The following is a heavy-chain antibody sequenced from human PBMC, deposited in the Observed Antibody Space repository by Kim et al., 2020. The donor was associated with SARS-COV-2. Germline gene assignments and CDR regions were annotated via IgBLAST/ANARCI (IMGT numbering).Heavy chain of an antibody. CDR3: ARGAVWQWLVGDYFDY. Sequence: GGSLRLSCAASGFTFSSYGMHWVRQAPGKGLEWVAVISYDGSNKYYADSVKGRFTISRDNSKNTLYLQMNSLRAEDTAVYYCARGAVWQWLVGDYFDYWGQGTLVTVSS. J-gene: IGHJ4*02. CDR2: ISYDGSNK. V-gene: IGHV3-33*05. CDR1: GFTFSSYG. D-gene: IGHD6-19*01.